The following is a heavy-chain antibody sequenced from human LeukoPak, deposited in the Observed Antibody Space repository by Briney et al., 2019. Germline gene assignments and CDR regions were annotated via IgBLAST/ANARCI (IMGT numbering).Heavy chain of an antibody. CDR2: VYYDGST. D-gene: IGHD4-23*01. CDR3: ARAGGLNYYGGFSEFGY. V-gene: IGHV4-39*07. J-gene: IGHJ4*02. CDR1: GGSIRSSSYY. Sequence: SETLSLTCSVSGGSIRSSSYYWGWIRQPPGKGLEWIGCVYYDGSTYFNPSLKSRVTIPLDTSKNQFSLRLNSVTAADTAVYYCARAGGLNYYGGFSEFGYWGQGRLVTVSS.